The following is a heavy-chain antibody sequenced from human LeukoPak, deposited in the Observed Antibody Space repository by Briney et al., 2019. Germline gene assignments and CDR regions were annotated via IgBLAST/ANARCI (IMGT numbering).Heavy chain of an antibody. D-gene: IGHD2-2*02. J-gene: IGHJ4*02. Sequence: GGSLRLSCAASGFTFSSYAMNWVRQAPGKGLEWVAIISYDGTNKDYADSVKGRFTISRDNSRNTLYLQMNSLRAEDTAVYHCARDPLYTNSPPSYFDHWGQGTLVTVSS. CDR2: ISYDGTNK. V-gene: IGHV3-30-3*01. CDR1: GFTFSSYA. CDR3: ARDPLYTNSPPSYFDH.